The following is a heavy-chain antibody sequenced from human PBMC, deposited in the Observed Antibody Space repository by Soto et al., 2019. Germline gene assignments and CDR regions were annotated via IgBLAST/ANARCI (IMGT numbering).Heavy chain of an antibody. V-gene: IGHV4-31*03. J-gene: IGHJ4*02. CDR3: ARGIHDYGDPFDY. CDR2: IYYSGST. Sequence: PSEILSLTCTVSGGSISSGGYYWSWIRQHPGKGLEWIGYIYYSGSTYYNPSLKSRVTISVDTSKNQFSLKLSSVTAADTAVYYCARGIHDYGDPFDYWGQGTLVTSPQ. CDR1: GGSISSGGYY. D-gene: IGHD4-17*01.